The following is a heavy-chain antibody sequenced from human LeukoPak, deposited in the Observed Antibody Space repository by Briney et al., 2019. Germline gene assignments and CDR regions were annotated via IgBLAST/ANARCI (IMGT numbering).Heavy chain of an antibody. CDR1: GDSISGYS. Sequence: PSETLSLTCTVSGDSISGYSWSWIRQSPGKGLEWIAFIFHTGNTIYNPSLRSRVTASLDTSRNQFSLRLSSVTAADTAVYYCAREKPNSGYFDHWGQGTLVTVSS. D-gene: IGHD2/OR15-2a*01. CDR3: AREKPNSGYFDH. J-gene: IGHJ4*02. CDR2: IFHTGNT. V-gene: IGHV4-59*12.